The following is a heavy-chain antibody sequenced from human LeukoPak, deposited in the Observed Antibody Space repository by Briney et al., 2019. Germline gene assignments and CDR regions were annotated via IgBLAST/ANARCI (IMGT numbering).Heavy chain of an antibody. J-gene: IGHJ4*02. CDR3: AREAPYLIRQQLVRLLDF. CDR2: ISSSSSYI. CDR1: GFTFSSYS. D-gene: IGHD1-1*01. Sequence: GGSLRLSCAASGFTFSSYSVNWVRQAPGKGLEWVSSISSSSSYIYYADSVKGRFTISRDNAKNSLYLQMNSLRAEDTAVYYCAREAPYLIRQQLVRLLDFWGQGTLVTVSS. V-gene: IGHV3-21*01.